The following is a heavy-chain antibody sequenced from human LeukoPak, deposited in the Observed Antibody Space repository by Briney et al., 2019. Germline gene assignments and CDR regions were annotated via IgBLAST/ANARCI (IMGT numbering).Heavy chain of an antibody. V-gene: IGHV1-69*13. Sequence: SVKVSCKASGGTFSSYAISWVRQAPGQGLEWMGGIIPIFGTANYAQKFQGRVTITADESTSTAYMELSSLRSEDTAVYYCARVGPAARTGAFDYWGQGTLVTVSS. CDR3: ARVGPAARTGAFDY. D-gene: IGHD2-2*01. J-gene: IGHJ4*02. CDR1: GGTFSSYA. CDR2: IIPIFGTA.